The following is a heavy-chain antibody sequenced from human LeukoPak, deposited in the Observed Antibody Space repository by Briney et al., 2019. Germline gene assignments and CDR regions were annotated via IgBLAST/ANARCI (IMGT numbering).Heavy chain of an antibody. CDR1: GGSISTSSYF. V-gene: IGHV4-39*01. J-gene: IGHJ3*02. CDR2: IYYSGIT. Sequence: SETLSLTCTVSGGSISTSSYFWGLIRQPPGKGLEWIGSIYYSGITFYNPSLKSRLTISVDTSKNQFSLKLISVTAADTAVYYCARPLDTTFFNAFDIWGQGTMVTVSS. D-gene: IGHD2/OR15-2a*01. CDR3: ARPLDTTFFNAFDI.